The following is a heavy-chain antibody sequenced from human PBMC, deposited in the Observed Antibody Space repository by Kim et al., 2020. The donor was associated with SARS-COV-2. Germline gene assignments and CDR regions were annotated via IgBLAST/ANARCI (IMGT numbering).Heavy chain of an antibody. CDR2: IYHSGST. V-gene: IGHV4-4*02. J-gene: IGHJ4*02. D-gene: IGHD2-15*01. CDR3: ARDSGGNLDY. Sequence: SETLSLTCAVSGGSISSSNWWSWVRQPPGKGLEWIGEIYHSGSTNYNPSLKSRATISVDKSKNQSSLNLSSVTAADTAVYYCARDSGGNLDYWGQGTLVTVSS. CDR1: GGSISSSNW.